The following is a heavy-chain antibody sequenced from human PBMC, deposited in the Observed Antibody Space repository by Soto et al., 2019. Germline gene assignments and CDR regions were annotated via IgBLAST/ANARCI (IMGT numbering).Heavy chain of an antibody. D-gene: IGHD4-17*01. CDR1: GYTFNKNA. J-gene: IGHJ6*02. Sequence: GASVKVSCKTSGYTFNKNAIHWVRQAPGQRLEWMGWVNTGNDDTKYSQKFQDRVTITTDTSASTAYMELSSLRSEDTATYYCARSLNPTVISRYFYYGLDVWGQGTTVTGLL. CDR2: VNTGNDDT. CDR3: ARSLNPTVISRYFYYGLDV. V-gene: IGHV1-3*04.